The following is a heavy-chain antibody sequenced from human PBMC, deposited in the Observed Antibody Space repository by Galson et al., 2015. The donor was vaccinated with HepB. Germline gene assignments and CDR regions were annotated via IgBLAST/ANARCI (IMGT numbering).Heavy chain of an antibody. CDR1: RESFSAYY. V-gene: IGHV4-34*01. J-gene: IGHJ5*02. D-gene: IGHD3-3*01. Sequence: SETLSLTCAVYRESFSAYYWSWIRQSPGKGLEWIGEINHSGGTNYNPSLKSRVTISVDTSKNQFSLSLTSVTAADTAVYYCARGRLAHDLWNGYLLKFDPWGQGTLVTVSS. CDR3: ARGRLAHDLWNGYLLKFDP. CDR2: INHSGGT.